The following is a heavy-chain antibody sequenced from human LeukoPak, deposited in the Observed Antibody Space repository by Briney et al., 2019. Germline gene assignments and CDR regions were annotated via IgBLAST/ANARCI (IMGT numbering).Heavy chain of an antibody. Sequence: ASVKVSCKASVYTFTGYYMHWVRQAPGQGLEWMGLINPNSGGTNYAQKFQSRVTMTRDTSISTAYMELSRLRSDDTAVYYCAREAWGWGIAVAHTLDYWGPGNLVTVSS. CDR1: VYTFTGYY. D-gene: IGHD6-19*01. V-gene: IGHV1-2*02. CDR3: AREAWGWGIAVAHTLDY. CDR2: INPNSGGT. J-gene: IGHJ4*02.